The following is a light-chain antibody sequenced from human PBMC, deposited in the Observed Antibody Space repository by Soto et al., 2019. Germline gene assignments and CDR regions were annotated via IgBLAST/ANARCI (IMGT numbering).Light chain of an antibody. J-gene: IGLJ2*01. Sequence: QSVLTQAPSVSGTPGQRVTISCSGSRSNIGSNTVNWYQQLPGTAPKLLIFNINQRPSGVPDRFSGFKSGTSASLAISGLQSEDEADYYCAAWDDSLNGSLVFGGGTKLTVL. CDR3: AAWDDSLNGSLV. V-gene: IGLV1-44*01. CDR2: NIN. CDR1: RSNIGSNT.